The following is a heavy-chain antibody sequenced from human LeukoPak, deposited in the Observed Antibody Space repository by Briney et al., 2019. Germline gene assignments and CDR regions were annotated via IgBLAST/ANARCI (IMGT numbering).Heavy chain of an antibody. D-gene: IGHD2-15*01. J-gene: IGHJ5*02. Sequence: PSETLSLTCTVSGGSISSGDYYWSWIRQPPGKGLEWIGYIYYSGSTYYNPSLKSRVTISVDTSKNQFSLKLSSVTAADTAVYYCARERAARYNWFDPWGQGTLVTVSS. V-gene: IGHV4-30-4*01. CDR1: GGSISSGDYY. CDR3: ARERAARYNWFDP. CDR2: IYYSGST.